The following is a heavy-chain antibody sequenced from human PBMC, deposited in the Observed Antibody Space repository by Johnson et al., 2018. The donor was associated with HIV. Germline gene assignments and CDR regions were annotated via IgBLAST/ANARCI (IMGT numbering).Heavy chain of an antibody. D-gene: IGHD7-27*01. Sequence: QMLLVESGGGLVQPGGSLRLSCAASGFTFNPYGIHWVRRAPGKGLEWVALISYDGSNKYYADSVKGRFTISRDNSKNTLYLQMNSLRAEDTAVYYCAKDLGTGDDAFDIWGQGTMVTVSS. CDR1: GFTFNPYG. CDR2: ISYDGSNK. V-gene: IGHV3-33*06. CDR3: AKDLGTGDDAFDI. J-gene: IGHJ3*02.